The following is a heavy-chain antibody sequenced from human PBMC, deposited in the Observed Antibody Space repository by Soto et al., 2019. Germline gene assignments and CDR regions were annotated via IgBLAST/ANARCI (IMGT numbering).Heavy chain of an antibody. Sequence: EVQLVESGGGLVKPGGSMRLSCAASGFTFSSYSMNWVRQAPGKGLEWVSSISSSSSYIYYADSVKGRFTISRDNAKNSLYLQMNSLRAEDTAVYYSACGIAAALSYYYMDVWGKGTTVTVSS. CDR3: ACGIAAALSYYYMDV. CDR1: GFTFSSYS. D-gene: IGHD6-13*01. V-gene: IGHV3-21*01. CDR2: ISSSSSYI. J-gene: IGHJ6*03.